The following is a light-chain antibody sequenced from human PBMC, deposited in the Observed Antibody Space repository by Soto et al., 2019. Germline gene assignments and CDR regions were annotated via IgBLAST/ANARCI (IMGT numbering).Light chain of an antibody. V-gene: IGKV1-39*01. CDR1: QNIDNY. Sequence: DIQMTQSPSSLSASVGDRVTVTCRASQNIDNYVNWYQQKPGKAPNLLIYAAPSLHRGQPSRFAGCGSGTHFTHTINTLQPEAVGTYPCRPSLSTPIYSFGQGTKGDI. CDR2: AAP. CDR3: RPSLSTPIYS. J-gene: IGKJ2*03.